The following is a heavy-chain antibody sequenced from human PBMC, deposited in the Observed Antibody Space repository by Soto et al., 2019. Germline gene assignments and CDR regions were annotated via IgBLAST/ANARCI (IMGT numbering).Heavy chain of an antibody. CDR3: ARHYCSSTSCYPVYYYYYGMDV. J-gene: IGHJ6*02. Sequence: GESLKISCKGSGYSFTSYWIGWVRQMPGKGLEWMGIIYPGDSDTRYSPSFQGQVTISADKSISAAYLQWSSLKASDTAMYYCARHYCSSTSCYPVYYYYYGMDVWGQGTTVTVSS. V-gene: IGHV5-51*01. CDR2: IYPGDSDT. D-gene: IGHD2-2*01. CDR1: GYSFTSYW.